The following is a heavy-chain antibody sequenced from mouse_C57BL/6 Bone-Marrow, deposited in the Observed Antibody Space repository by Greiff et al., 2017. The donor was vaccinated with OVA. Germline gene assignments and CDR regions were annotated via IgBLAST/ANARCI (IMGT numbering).Heavy chain of an antibody. CDR3: ASEGDSSGPFAY. CDR2: IWGVGST. V-gene: IGHV2-6*01. CDR1: GFSLTSYG. D-gene: IGHD3-2*02. J-gene: IGHJ3*01. Sequence: VMLVESGPGLVAPSQSLSITCTVSGFSLTSYGVDWVRQSPGKGLEWLGVIWGVGSTNYNSALKSRLSISKDNSKSQVFLKMNSLQTDDTAMYYCASEGDSSGPFAYWGQGTLVTVSA.